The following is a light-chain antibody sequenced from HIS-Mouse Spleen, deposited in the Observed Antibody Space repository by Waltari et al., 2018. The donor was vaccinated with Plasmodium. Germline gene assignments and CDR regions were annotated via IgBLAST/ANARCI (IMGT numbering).Light chain of an antibody. CDR2: EVS. Sequence: QSALTQPASVSGSPGQSITIACTGTSSHVGGYNHVSWYQQHPGKAPNLMIYEVSNRPSGVSNRFSGSKSGNTASLTTSGLQAEDEADYYCSSYTSSSTNWVFGGGTKLTVL. J-gene: IGLJ3*02. CDR3: SSYTSSSTNWV. CDR1: SSHVGGYNH. V-gene: IGLV2-14*01.